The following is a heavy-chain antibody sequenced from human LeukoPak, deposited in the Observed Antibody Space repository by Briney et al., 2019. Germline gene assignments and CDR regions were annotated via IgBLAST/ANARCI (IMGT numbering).Heavy chain of an antibody. CDR1: GFTFDDYA. V-gene: IGHV3-9*01. Sequence: GGSLRLSCAASGFTFDDYAMHWVRQAPGKGLEWVSGISWNSGSIGYADSVKGRFTISRDNAKNSLYLQMNSLRAEDTALYYCAKDINVLGAFDIWGQGTMDTVSS. CDR3: AKDINVLGAFDI. CDR2: ISWNSGSI. D-gene: IGHD7-27*01. J-gene: IGHJ3*02.